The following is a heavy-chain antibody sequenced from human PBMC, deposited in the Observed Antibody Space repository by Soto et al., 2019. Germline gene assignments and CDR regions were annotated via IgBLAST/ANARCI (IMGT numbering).Heavy chain of an antibody. CDR1: GFSLSTSGLG. Sequence: QITLKESGPTLVKPTQTLTLTCTFSGFSLSTSGLGVGWIRQPPGKALEWLALIYWDDDKRYTPSLKSRLTTTKDTSKNLVVLKMTNMDPVVTAISYWEPRDSLYDSSGAAYAYGCQGTLVAV. J-gene: IGHJ4*02. CDR3: EPRDSLYDSSGAAYAY. CDR2: IYWDDDK. V-gene: IGHV2-5*02. D-gene: IGHD3-22*01.